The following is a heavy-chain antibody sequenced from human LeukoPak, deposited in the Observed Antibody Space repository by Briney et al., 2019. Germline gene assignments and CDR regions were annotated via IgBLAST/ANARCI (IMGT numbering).Heavy chain of an antibody. V-gene: IGHV3-21*01. Sequence: GGSLRLSCVASGFTFSRYSINWVRQAPGKGLEWVSSISSSSRYIHYADSVKGRFTISRDNAKNSLYLQMNSLRAEDTAVYYCARVIRNWFGPWGQGTLVTVSS. CDR3: ARVIRNWFGP. D-gene: IGHD3-10*01. CDR1: GFTFSRYS. CDR2: ISSSSRYI. J-gene: IGHJ5*02.